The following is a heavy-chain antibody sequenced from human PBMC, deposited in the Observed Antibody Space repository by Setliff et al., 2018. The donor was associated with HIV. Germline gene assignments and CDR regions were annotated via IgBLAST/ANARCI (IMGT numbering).Heavy chain of an antibody. Sequence: ASVKVSCKASGYTFTTYPMNWVRQAPGQGLEWMGWINTNAGNSIYAQGFTGRFVFSFDTSDSTAYLQISDLKAEDTAVYYCARGRDYDFWSGYHELTFYLDYWGQGSQVTVSS. CDR1: GYTFTTYP. D-gene: IGHD3-3*01. J-gene: IGHJ4*02. CDR3: ARGRDYDFWSGYHELTFYLDY. CDR2: INTNAGNS. V-gene: IGHV7-4-1*02.